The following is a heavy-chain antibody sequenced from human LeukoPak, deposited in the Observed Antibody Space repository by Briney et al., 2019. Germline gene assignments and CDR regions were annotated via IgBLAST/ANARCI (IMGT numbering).Heavy chain of an antibody. J-gene: IGHJ4*02. CDR1: GVSISSGGYY. CDR2: IYYSGST. V-gene: IGHV4-31*03. D-gene: IGHD3-10*01. CDR3: AREGASSGSYKH. Sequence: SQTLSLTCTVSGVSISSGGYYWSWIRQHPGKGLEWIGYIYYSGSTYYNPSLKSRVTISVDTSKNQFSLKLSSVTAADTAVYYCAREGASSGSYKHWGQGTLVTVSS.